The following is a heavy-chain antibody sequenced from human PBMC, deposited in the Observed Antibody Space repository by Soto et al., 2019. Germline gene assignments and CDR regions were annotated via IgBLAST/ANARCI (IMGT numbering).Heavy chain of an antibody. V-gene: IGHV1-3*01. CDR2: INAGNGNT. Sequence: QVQLVQSGAEVKKPGASVKVSCEASGYTFTSYAMHWVRQAPGQRLEWMGWINAGNGNTKYSQKFQGRVTITRDTSASTAYMELSSLRSEDTAVYYCARFPGITGTKGDYWGQGTLVTVSS. CDR3: ARFPGITGTKGDY. CDR1: GYTFTSYA. D-gene: IGHD1-7*01. J-gene: IGHJ4*02.